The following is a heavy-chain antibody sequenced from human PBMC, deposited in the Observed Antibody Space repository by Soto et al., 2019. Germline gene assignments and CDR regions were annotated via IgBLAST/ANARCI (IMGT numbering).Heavy chain of an antibody. CDR2: IKQDGSEQ. CDR1: GFTFSGFW. CDR3: AREAV. Sequence: GGSLRLSCAASGFTFSGFWMSWVRQAPGKGLEWVANIKQDGSEQFYVDSVKGRFTISRDNAKNSLYLQMNSLRAEDTAVYYWAREAVWGQGTTVTVSS. V-gene: IGHV3-7*05. J-gene: IGHJ6*02.